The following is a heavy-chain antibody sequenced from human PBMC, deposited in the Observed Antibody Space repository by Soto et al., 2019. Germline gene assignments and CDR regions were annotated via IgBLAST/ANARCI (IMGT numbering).Heavy chain of an antibody. CDR1: GFTFSSYG. Sequence: GGSLRLSCAASGFTFSSYGMHWVRQSPGKGLEWAAVISYDAGNKYYAESVKGRFTICRDNSKNTLYLQMNSLRAEDTAVYYCANSAYFLGVVILPLVDHWGQGSLVTVCS. CDR2: ISYDAGNK. D-gene: IGHD3-3*01. J-gene: IGHJ4*02. V-gene: IGHV3-30*18. CDR3: ANSAYFLGVVILPLVDH.